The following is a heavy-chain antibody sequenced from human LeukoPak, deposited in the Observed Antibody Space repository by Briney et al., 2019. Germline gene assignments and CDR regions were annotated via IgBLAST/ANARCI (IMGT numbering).Heavy chain of an antibody. D-gene: IGHD3-10*01. CDR1: GFTFSNYA. V-gene: IGHV3-30*04. CDR2: ISYDGSNK. J-gene: IGHJ4*02. Sequence: GGSLRLYCAASGFTFSNYAMHWVRQAPGKGLEWVAIISYDGSNKYYADSVKGRFTISRDNSKNTLYLQINSLRADDTAVYYCARGRSGSHHFDSWGQGTLVTVPS. CDR3: ARGRSGSHHFDS.